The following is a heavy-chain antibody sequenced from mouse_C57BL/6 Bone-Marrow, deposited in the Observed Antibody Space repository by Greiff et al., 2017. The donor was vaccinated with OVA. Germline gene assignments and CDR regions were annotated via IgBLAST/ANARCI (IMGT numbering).Heavy chain of an antibody. D-gene: IGHD1-1*01. Sequence: QVQLKESGPELVKPGASVKLSCKASGYTFTSYDINWVKQRPGQGLEWIGWIYPRDGSTKYNEKFKGKATLTVDTSSSTAYMELHSLTSEDSAVYFCARMRYYGSSYYFDYWGQGTTLTVSS. CDR1: GYTFTSYD. J-gene: IGHJ2*01. CDR2: IYPRDGST. CDR3: ARMRYYGSSYYFDY. V-gene: IGHV1-85*01.